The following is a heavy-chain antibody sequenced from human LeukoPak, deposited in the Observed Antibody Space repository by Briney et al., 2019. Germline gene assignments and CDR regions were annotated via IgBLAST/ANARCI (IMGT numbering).Heavy chain of an antibody. V-gene: IGHV4-4*02. D-gene: IGHD3-22*01. CDR1: GGSISSSNW. CDR3: ARFKWYWYYYDSSGYSHFDY. J-gene: IGHJ4*02. Sequence: PSETLSLTCAVSGGSISSSNWWSWVRQPPGKGLEWIGEIYHSGSTNYNPSLKSRVTISVDKSKNQFSLKLSSVTAADTAVYYCARFKWYWYYYDSSGYSHFDYWGQGTLVTVSS. CDR2: IYHSGST.